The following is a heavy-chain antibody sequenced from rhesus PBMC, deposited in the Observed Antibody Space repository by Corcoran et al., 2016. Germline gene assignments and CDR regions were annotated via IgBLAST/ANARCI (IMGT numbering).Heavy chain of an antibody. J-gene: IGHJ4*01. CDR2: ISSKAYDGTA. D-gene: IGHD3-16*01. V-gene: IGHV3-184*01. CDR3: TRDSGSSY. Sequence: GMGGEGFGFISSKAYDGTAEYAASLRGRFTISRDDSIGIAYLQMGSLKTEDTAVYYCTRDSGSSYWGQGVLVTVSS.